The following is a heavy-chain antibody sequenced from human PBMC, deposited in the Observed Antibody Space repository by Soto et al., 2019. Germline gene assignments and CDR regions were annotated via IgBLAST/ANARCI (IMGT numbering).Heavy chain of an antibody. CDR2: ISGGGGKT. CDR1: GFTFSNYG. D-gene: IGHD3-9*01. J-gene: IGHJ4*01. CDR3: AKVDYFDDIRQFAY. Sequence: PGGSLRLSCAASGFTFSNYGMNWVRQAPGKGLEWVSSISGGGGKTYCADSVKGRFTISRDNSKNTLYLQMNSLRAEDTAVYYCAKVDYFDDIRQFAYWGQGTLVTVPS. V-gene: IGHV3-23*01.